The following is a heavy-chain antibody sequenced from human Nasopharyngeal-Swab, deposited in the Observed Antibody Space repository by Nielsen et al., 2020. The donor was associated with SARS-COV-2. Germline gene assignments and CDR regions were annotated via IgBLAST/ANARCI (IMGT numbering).Heavy chain of an antibody. CDR3: ARGDDSSGFSITLDY. CDR2: ISGSGSTI. CDR1: GFTFSSYE. V-gene: IGHV3-48*03. J-gene: IGHJ4*02. D-gene: IGHD3-22*01. Sequence: GESLKISCAASGFTFSSYEMNWVRQAPGKGLEWVSYISGSGSTIYYADPVKGRFTISRDNAKNSLYLQMNSLRAEDTAVYYCARGDDSSGFSITLDYWGQGTLVTVSS.